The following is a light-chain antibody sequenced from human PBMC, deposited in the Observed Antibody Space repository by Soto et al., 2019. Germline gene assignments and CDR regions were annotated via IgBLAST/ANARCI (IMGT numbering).Light chain of an antibody. CDR3: CSYAGTSTWV. CDR1: SSNIGSYNL. CDR2: EGG. J-gene: IGLJ3*02. V-gene: IGLV2-23*01. Sequence: QSALTQPVSVSGSPGQSITISCTGTSSNIGSYNLVSWYQQHPGKAPKLLIYEGGKRPSGISNRFSGSKSGITASLTISGLQAEDEADYYCCSYAGTSTWVFGGGTKLTVL.